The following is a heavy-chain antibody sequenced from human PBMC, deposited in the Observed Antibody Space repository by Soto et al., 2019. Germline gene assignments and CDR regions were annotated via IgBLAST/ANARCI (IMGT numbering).Heavy chain of an antibody. CDR2: IKDDGSEK. D-gene: IGHD6-19*01. Sequence: EVQLVESGGGLVQPGGSLRLSCLASEFTFNTYWMNWVRQAPGRGLELVANIKDDGSEKNYVDSVKGRFTISRDNAKNSLYLQMNSLRGDDTAVYFCARDWGTPGRGSAVGYYYHYGMDVWGQGTTVTVSS. CDR3: ARDWGTPGRGSAVGYYYHYGMDV. V-gene: IGHV3-7*05. CDR1: EFTFNTYW. J-gene: IGHJ6*02.